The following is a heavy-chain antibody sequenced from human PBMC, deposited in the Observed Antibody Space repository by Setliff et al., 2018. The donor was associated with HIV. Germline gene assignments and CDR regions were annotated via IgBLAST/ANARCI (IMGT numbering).Heavy chain of an antibody. D-gene: IGHD2-21*02. CDR1: GGSISSSSYY. J-gene: IGHJ2*01. V-gene: IGHV4-39*07. Sequence: SETLSLTCTVSGGSISSSSYYWNWIRQPPGKGLEWIGSTHYSGSSYYSPSLKSRVTISLDTSKNQFSLKLSSMTAADTAVYYCARDVGLCGVDCWPYFYFDLWGRGNLVSLL. CDR2: THYSGSS. CDR3: ARDVGLCGVDCWPYFYFDL.